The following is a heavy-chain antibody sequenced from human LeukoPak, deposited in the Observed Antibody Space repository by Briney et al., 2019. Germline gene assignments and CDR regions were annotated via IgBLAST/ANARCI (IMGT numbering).Heavy chain of an antibody. V-gene: IGHV4-4*07. CDR2: IYTRGST. D-gene: IGHD2-15*01. Sequence: SETLSLTCTVSGGSINNYYWSWIRQPPGKGLEWIGRIYTRGSTNYNPSLKSRVTISVDTSKNQFSLKLSSVTAADTAVYYCARGRYCSADICSGGDAFDIWGQGTMVSVSS. CDR1: GGSINNYY. J-gene: IGHJ3*02. CDR3: ARGRYCSADICSGGDAFDI.